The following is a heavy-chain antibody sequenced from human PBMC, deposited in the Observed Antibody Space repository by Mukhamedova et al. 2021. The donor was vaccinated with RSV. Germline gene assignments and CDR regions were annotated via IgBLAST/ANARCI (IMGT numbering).Heavy chain of an antibody. Sequence: NNYWMSWFRQAPGKGLEWVANMREDGSARNYVDSVRGRFTISTDNAKNSLYLQMNSLRAADSALYFCSISTGNYYGSNHWVQG. CDR1: NNYW. CDR3: SISTGNYYGSNH. D-gene: IGHD3-22*01. J-gene: IGHJ5*02. CDR2: MREDGSAR. V-gene: IGHV3-7*01.